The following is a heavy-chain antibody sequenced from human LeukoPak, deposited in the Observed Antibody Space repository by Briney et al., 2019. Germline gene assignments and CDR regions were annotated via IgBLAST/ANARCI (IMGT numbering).Heavy chain of an antibody. CDR3: ARINGYSYGNWYFDL. CDR1: GFSLSTSGMC. V-gene: IGHV2-70*11. CDR2: IDWDDDK. Sequence: SGPALVKPTQTLTLTCTLSGFSLSTSGMCVSWIRQPPGKALEWLARIDWDDDKYYSTSLKTRLTISKDTSKNQVVLTMTNMDPVDTATYYCARINGYSYGNWYFDLWGRGTLVTVSS. D-gene: IGHD5-18*01. J-gene: IGHJ2*01.